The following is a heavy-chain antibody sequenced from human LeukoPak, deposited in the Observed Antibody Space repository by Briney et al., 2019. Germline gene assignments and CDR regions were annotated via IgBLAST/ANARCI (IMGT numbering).Heavy chain of an antibody. CDR2: ISGDGGST. J-gene: IGHJ5*01. CDR3: ARGSDSSGWYDS. D-gene: IGHD3-22*01. CDR1: GFSFDDYA. V-gene: IGHV3-43*02. Sequence: PGGSLRLSCAAPGFSFDDYAIHWVRQAPGKGLEWVSLISGDGGSTFYADSVKGRFTISRDNSKNSLYLQMSSLRSEDAALYYCARGSDSSGWYDSWGQGTLVTVSS.